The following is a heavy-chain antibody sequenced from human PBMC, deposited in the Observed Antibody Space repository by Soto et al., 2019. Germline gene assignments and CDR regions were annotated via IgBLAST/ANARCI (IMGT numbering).Heavy chain of an antibody. V-gene: IGHV1-8*01. CDR3: APVTNKYNWFDP. CDR1: GYTFTSYD. J-gene: IGHJ5*02. Sequence: QVQLVQSGAEVKKPGASVKVSCKASGYTFTSYDINWVRQATGQGLEWMGWMNPNSGNTGYAQKFQGRVTMTRNTSISTAYMELSSQRSEDTAVYYCAPVTNKYNWFDPWGQGTLVTVSS. CDR2: MNPNSGNT. D-gene: IGHD4-4*01.